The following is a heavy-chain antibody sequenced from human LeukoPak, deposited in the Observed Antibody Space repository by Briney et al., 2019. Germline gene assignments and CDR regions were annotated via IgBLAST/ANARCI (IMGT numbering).Heavy chain of an antibody. J-gene: IGHJ4*02. CDR3: ARLSLGSGYYFDY. V-gene: IGHV4-39*01. Sequence: SETLSLTCTVSGGSISSYYWGWIRQPPGKGLEWIGSIYYSGSTHYNPSLKSRVTISVDTSKKQFSLKLSSVTAADTAVYYCARLSLGSGYYFDYWGQGTLVTVSS. D-gene: IGHD3-3*01. CDR2: IYYSGST. CDR1: GGSISSYY.